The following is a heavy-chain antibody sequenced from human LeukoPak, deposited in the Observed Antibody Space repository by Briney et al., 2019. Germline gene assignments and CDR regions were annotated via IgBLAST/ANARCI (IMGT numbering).Heavy chain of an antibody. CDR3: ESIPGD. V-gene: IGHV3-74*01. J-gene: IGHJ4*02. D-gene: IGHD7-27*01. Sequence: QPGGSLRLSCAASGFTLSSYWMHWVRQAPGKGLVWVSRINSDGSSTSYADSVKGRFTISRDNAKNTLYLQMNTLRAEDTAVYYCESIPGDWGQGILVTVSS. CDR2: INSDGSST. CDR1: GFTLSSYW.